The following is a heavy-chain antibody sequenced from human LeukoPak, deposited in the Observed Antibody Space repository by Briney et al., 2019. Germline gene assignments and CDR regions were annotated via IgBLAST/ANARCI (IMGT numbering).Heavy chain of an antibody. J-gene: IGHJ4*02. CDR3: AKGGWLQWNYFDY. D-gene: IGHD5-24*01. V-gene: IGHV3-23*01. Sequence: VGSLRLSCAASGFTFSSYAMSWGRQAPGKGLGCVLAISGSGGSTYYADSVKGRFTLSRDNSKNTLYLKMNSQRAEDTAGDYCAKGGWLQWNYFDYWGQGTLVTVSS. CDR2: ISGSGGST. CDR1: GFTFSSYA.